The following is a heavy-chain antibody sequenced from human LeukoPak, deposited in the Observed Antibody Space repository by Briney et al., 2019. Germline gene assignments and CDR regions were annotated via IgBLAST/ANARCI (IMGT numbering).Heavy chain of an antibody. D-gene: IGHD3-22*01. J-gene: IGHJ4*02. CDR3: AKAGTPGYYDSSGSH. CDR2: ISNSGDNT. V-gene: IGHV3-23*01. Sequence: GGTLRLSCAASGFTFSSYVMSWVRQAPGKGLEWVSAISNSGDNTYYADSVKGRFTISRDNSKNTLYLQMNSLRAEDTAVYYCAKAGTPGYYDSSGSHWGQGTLVTVSS. CDR1: GFTFSSYV.